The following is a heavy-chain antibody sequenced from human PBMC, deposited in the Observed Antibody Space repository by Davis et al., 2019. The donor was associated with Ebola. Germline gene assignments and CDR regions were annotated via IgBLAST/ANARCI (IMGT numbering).Heavy chain of an antibody. J-gene: IGHJ4*02. Sequence: ETLSLTCAVSGGSISSSNWWSWVRQAPGKGLEWVSVIYSGGSTYYADSVKGRFTISRDNSKNTLYLQMNSLRAEDTAVYYCARDRFEGGSTTLYYFDYWGQGTLVTVSS. D-gene: IGHD2-2*01. CDR3: ARDRFEGGSTTLYYFDY. CDR2: IYSGGST. CDR1: GGSISSSNW. V-gene: IGHV3-66*01.